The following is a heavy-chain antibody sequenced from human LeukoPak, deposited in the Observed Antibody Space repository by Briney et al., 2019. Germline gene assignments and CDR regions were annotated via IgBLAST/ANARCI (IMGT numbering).Heavy chain of an antibody. CDR3: ASGDLGIAATFDP. CDR2: ISYDGSNK. D-gene: IGHD6-13*01. J-gene: IGHJ5*02. V-gene: IGHV3-30*03. CDR1: GFTFSSYG. Sequence: GGSLRLSCAASGFTFSSYGMHWVRQAPGKGLEWVAVISYDGSNKYYADSVKGRFTISRDNSKNTLYLQMNSLRAEDTAVYYCASGDLGIAATFDPWGQGTLVTVSS.